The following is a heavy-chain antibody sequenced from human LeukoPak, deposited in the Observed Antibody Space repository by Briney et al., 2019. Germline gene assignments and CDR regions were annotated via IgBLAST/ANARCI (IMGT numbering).Heavy chain of an antibody. CDR1: GGSISSSSYY. J-gene: IGHJ3*02. CDR2: IYYSGST. V-gene: IGHV4-39*01. CDR3: AREDYDYVWGSPRAFDI. D-gene: IGHD3-16*01. Sequence: SETLSLTCTVSGGSISSSSYYWGWIRQPPGKGLEWIGSIYYSGSTYYNPSLKSRVTISVDTSKNQFSLKLSSVTAADTAVYYCAREDYDYVWGSPRAFDIWGQGTMVTVSS.